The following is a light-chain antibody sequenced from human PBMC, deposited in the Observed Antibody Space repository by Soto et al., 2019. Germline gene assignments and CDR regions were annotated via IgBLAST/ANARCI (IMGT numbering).Light chain of an antibody. V-gene: IGKV3-15*01. CDR1: QAISSN. CDR3: QRYDIWPPYT. CDR2: GAS. Sequence: EIVMTQSPDTLSVSRGERATLSCRANQAISSNLAWYQQKPGQAPRLLIYGASTRATGIPARFSGSGSGTEFTVTISSLQSEDFAIYYCQRYDIWPPYTFGQGTKVDIK. J-gene: IGKJ2*01.